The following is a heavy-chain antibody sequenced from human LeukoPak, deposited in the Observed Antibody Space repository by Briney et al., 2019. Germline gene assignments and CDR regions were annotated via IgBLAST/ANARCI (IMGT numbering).Heavy chain of an antibody. Sequence: GGSLRLSCAASGFIFSTYSMNWVRQAPGKGLEWVSSISSSTSYIYYADSVKGRFTISRDNAKNSLYLQMNSLRVDDTAVYYCAKAVDLATISVDIWGQGTMVTVSS. V-gene: IGHV3-21*04. D-gene: IGHD5-24*01. CDR3: AKAVDLATISVDI. CDR2: ISSSTSYI. J-gene: IGHJ3*02. CDR1: GFIFSTYS.